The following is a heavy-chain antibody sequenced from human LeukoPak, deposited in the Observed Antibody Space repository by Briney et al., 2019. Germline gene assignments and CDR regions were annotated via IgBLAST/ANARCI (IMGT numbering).Heavy chain of an antibody. CDR3: ARGQWLGHDAFDI. Sequence: ASVKVSCKASGYTFTGYYIHWVRQAPGQGLEWMGVFNPSGGHTSYAQKFQGRVTMTRDMSSSTVYTELSSLKSEDTAVYYCARGQWLGHDAFDIWGQGTMVTVSS. D-gene: IGHD6-19*01. CDR1: GYTFTGYY. V-gene: IGHV1-46*01. CDR2: FNPSGGHT. J-gene: IGHJ3*02.